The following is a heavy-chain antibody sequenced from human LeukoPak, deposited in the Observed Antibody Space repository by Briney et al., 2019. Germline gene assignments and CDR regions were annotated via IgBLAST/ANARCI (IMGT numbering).Heavy chain of an antibody. CDR1: GFTFSNTA. Sequence: GRSLRLSCAVSGFTFSNTAMSWVRQAPGKGLEWVATLSSGGNTLYADSVQGRFTISRDSSKNMLYLQMNSLGVEDTAMYYCAKKVTGNGYHPFDYWGQGALVTVSS. D-gene: IGHD2-2*03. CDR3: AKKVTGNGYHPFDY. CDR2: LSSGGNT. J-gene: IGHJ4*02. V-gene: IGHV3-23*01.